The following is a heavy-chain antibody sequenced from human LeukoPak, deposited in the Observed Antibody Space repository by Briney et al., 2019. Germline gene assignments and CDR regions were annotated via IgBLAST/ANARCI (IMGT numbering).Heavy chain of an antibody. V-gene: IGHV3-7*01. CDR3: ARGSSWRQCSDY. D-gene: IGHD6-19*01. CDR1: GFTFSNYA. Sequence: GGSLRLSCAASGFTFSNYAMNWVRQAPGKGLEWVANIKQDGSERYYVDSVKGRFTISRDNAKNSLYLQMNSLRAEDTAVYYCARGSSWRQCSDYWGQGTLVTVSS. J-gene: IGHJ4*02. CDR2: IKQDGSER.